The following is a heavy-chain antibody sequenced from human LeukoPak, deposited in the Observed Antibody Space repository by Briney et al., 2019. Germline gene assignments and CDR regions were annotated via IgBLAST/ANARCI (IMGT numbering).Heavy chain of an antibody. J-gene: IGHJ4*02. Sequence: GRSLRLFCAASGFTFSSYGMHWVRQAPGKGLEWVAVISYDGSNKYYADSVKGRFTISGDNSKNTLYLQMNSLRGEDTAVYYCAGKVATTLGLDCWGQGTLVTVSS. CDR3: AGKVATTLGLDC. V-gene: IGHV3-30*03. CDR2: ISYDGSNK. D-gene: IGHD5-12*01. CDR1: GFTFSSYG.